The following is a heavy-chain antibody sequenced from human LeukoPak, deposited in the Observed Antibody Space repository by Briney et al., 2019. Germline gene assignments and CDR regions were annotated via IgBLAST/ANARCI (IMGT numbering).Heavy chain of an antibody. J-gene: IGHJ5*02. CDR3: TRSTYGDYYNWFDP. Sequence: VASVKVSCKASGYTFTGYYMHWVRQAPGQGLEWMGWINPNSGGTNYAQKFQGRVTMTRDTSISTAYMELSRLRSDDTAVYYCTRSTYGDYYNWFDPWGQGTLVTVSS. CDR2: INPNSGGT. CDR1: GYTFTGYY. D-gene: IGHD4-17*01. V-gene: IGHV1-2*02.